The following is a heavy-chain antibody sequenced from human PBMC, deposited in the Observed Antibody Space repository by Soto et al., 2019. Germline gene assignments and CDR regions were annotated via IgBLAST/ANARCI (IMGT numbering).Heavy chain of an antibody. Sequence: PGGSLRLSCAASGFSFSDNSMKWVRQAPGKGLEWVSVISGSDGSTYYADSVKGRFTISRDNSKNTLYLHMNSLRAEDTAVYYCAKDRERDAWYEDYWGQGTLVTVSS. V-gene: IGHV3-23*01. CDR2: ISGSDGST. CDR3: AKDRERDAWYEDY. J-gene: IGHJ4*02. D-gene: IGHD6-13*01. CDR1: GFSFSDNS.